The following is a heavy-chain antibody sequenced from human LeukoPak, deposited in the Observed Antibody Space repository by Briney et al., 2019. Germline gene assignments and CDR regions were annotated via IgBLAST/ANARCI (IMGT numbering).Heavy chain of an antibody. V-gene: IGHV3-33*08. D-gene: IGHD3-16*02. CDR3: ARDGDDYIWGSYRNSNWFDP. Sequence: GGSLRLSCVASGFTFSNYGMHWVRQAPGKGLEWVAVIWYDGGKKDYEDSVKGRFTTSRDNSKNTLYLQMNSLRGDDTAVYYCARDGDDYIWGSYRNSNWFDPWGQGTLVTVSS. J-gene: IGHJ5*02. CDR1: GFTFSNYG. CDR2: IWYDGGKK.